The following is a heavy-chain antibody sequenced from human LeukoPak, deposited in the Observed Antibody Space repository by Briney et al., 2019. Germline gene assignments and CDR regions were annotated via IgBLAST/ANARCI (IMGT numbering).Heavy chain of an antibody. CDR2: IYYSGSI. CDR3: ARQTGSGLFILP. Sequence: WIRQPPGKGLEWIGSIYYSGSIWYHPSLKSRVTISVDTSKNQFSLKVTSVTAADTAVYYCARQTGSGLFILPGGQGTLVTVSS. D-gene: IGHD3/OR15-3a*01. J-gene: IGHJ4*02. V-gene: IGHV4-39*01.